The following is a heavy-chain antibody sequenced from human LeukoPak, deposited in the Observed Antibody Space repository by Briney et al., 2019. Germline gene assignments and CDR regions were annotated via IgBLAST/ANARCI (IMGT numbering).Heavy chain of an antibody. V-gene: IGHV1-2*02. CDR3: AKGLISGWYGRGFGP. Sequence: ASVKVSWKDSGYTFTGYYMHWVRQAPGKGLEWIGWINPNSGATNYEHKLQGRVTMTRDTSISTAYMELSRLTSDDPAVYYGAKGLISGWYGRGFGPWGQGTLVTVSS. CDR2: INPNSGAT. CDR1: GYTFTGYY. D-gene: IGHD6-19*01. J-gene: IGHJ5*02.